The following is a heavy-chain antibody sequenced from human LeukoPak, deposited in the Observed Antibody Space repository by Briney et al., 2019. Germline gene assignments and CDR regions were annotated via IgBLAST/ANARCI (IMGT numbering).Heavy chain of an antibody. Sequence: VASVKVSCKASGYTFTSYYMHWVRQAPGQGLEWMGIINPSGGSTSYAQKFQGRVTMTRDTSTSTVYMERSSLRSEATAVYYCARDRSDEGYYYDSSGYFVYWGQGTLVTASS. J-gene: IGHJ4*02. CDR2: INPSGGST. V-gene: IGHV1-46*01. CDR3: ARDRSDEGYYYDSSGYFVY. D-gene: IGHD3-22*01. CDR1: GYTFTSYY.